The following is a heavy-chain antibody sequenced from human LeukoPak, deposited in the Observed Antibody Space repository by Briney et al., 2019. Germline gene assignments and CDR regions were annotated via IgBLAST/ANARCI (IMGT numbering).Heavy chain of an antibody. Sequence: GGSLRLSCAASGFTFSSHAMHWVRQAPGKGLEWVAVISYDGSNKYYADSVKGRFTISRDNSKNTLYLQMNSLRAEDTAVYYCARESSGVLGFDYWGQGTLVTVSS. J-gene: IGHJ4*02. D-gene: IGHD3-10*01. CDR1: GFTFSSHA. CDR3: ARESSGVLGFDY. CDR2: ISYDGSNK. V-gene: IGHV3-30*04.